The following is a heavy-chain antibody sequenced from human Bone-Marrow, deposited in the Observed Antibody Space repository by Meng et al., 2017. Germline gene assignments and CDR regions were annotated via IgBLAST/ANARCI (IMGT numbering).Heavy chain of an antibody. CDR1: GYNFPDYY. CDR3: ARGRKPLPLSTGIAAAGANYYFDY. J-gene: IGHJ4*02. Sequence: ASVKVSCKPSGYNFPDYYIHWVRQAPGQGLEWMGRIDPKNGDTHYAQKFQGRVTMTGDTSISTAYMDLSGLRSDDTAVYYCARGRKPLPLSTGIAAAGANYYFDYWGQGTLVTVSS. V-gene: IGHV1-2*06. D-gene: IGHD6-13*01. CDR2: IDPKNGDT.